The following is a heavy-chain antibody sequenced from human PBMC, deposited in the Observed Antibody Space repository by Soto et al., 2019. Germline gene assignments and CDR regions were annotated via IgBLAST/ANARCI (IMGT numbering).Heavy chain of an antibody. CDR3: AAATTWNFHFPY. Sequence: QAQLVESGGGVVQPGTSLRLSCAASGFTISTHGMHWVRQAPGKGLEWLANIWYDGSNKFYAESVKGRFSISKDNSKNMLYLQMSNLRAADTAVYYCAAATTWNFHFPYWGQGTQVTVSS. CDR1: GFTISTHG. V-gene: IGHV3-33*03. D-gene: IGHD1-7*01. CDR2: IWYDGSNK. J-gene: IGHJ4*02.